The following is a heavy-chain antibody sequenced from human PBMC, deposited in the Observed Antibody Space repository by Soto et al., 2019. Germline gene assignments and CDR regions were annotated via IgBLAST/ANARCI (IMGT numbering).Heavy chain of an antibody. CDR1: GGTFSSYA. CDR2: IIPIFGTA. CDR3: ATRWSIAARPSYYYGMDV. J-gene: IGHJ6*02. Sequence: GASVKVSCKASGGTFSSYAISWVRQAPGQGLEWMGGIIPIFGTAHYAQQFQGRVTITADESTSTAYMELSSLRSEDTAVYYWATRWSIAARPSYYYGMDVRAQRTTVTGSS. V-gene: IGHV1-69*13. D-gene: IGHD6-6*01.